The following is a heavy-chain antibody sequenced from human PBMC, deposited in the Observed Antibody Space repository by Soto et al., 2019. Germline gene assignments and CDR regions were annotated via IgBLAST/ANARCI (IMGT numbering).Heavy chain of an antibody. CDR3: AKDGTDFWSGYYSRFQNAFDI. V-gene: IGHV3-11*01. CDR2: ISSSGSTI. D-gene: IGHD3-3*01. J-gene: IGHJ3*02. CDR1: GFTFSDYY. Sequence: GGSLRLCCAASGFTFSDYYMSWIRQAPGKGLEWVSYISSSGSTIYYADSVKGRFTISRDNTKNTLYLQMNSLRAEDTAVYYCAKDGTDFWSGYYSRFQNAFDIWGQGTMVTVS.